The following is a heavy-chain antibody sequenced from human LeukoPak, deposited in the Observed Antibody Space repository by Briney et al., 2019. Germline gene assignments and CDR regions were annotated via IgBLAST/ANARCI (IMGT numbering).Heavy chain of an antibody. D-gene: IGHD6-19*01. V-gene: IGHV4-59*08. J-gene: IGHJ3*01. Sequence: SETLSLTCTVSGGSISSYYWSWIRQPPGKGLEWIGSIYYSGSTYYNPSLKSRVTISVDTSKNQFSLKLSSVTAADTAVYYCARHIAVSYDAFDLWGRGTMVTVSS. CDR2: IYYSGST. CDR3: ARHIAVSYDAFDL. CDR1: GGSISSYY.